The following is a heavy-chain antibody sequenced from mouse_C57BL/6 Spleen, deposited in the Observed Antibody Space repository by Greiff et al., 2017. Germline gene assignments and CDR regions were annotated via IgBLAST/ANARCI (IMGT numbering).Heavy chain of an antibody. J-gene: IGHJ4*01. Sequence: QVQLQQSGAELVRPGTSVKMSCKASGYTFTNYWIGWAKQRPGHGLEWIGDIYPGGGYTNYNEKFKGKATLTADKSSSTAYMQFSSLTSEDAAIYYCARRWLKAMDYWGQGTSVTVSS. CDR1: GYTFTNYW. CDR3: ARRWLKAMDY. D-gene: IGHD1-3*01. CDR2: IYPGGGYT. V-gene: IGHV1-63*01.